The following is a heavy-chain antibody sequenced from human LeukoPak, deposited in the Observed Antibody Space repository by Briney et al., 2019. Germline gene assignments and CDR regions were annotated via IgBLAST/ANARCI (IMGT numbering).Heavy chain of an antibody. CDR3: VRDRGDYSGDPGYFEY. CDR1: GGSFSEYY. CDR2: INHSGTT. V-gene: IGHV4-34*01. Sequence: KSSETLSLTCAVYGGSFSEYYWSWISQPPGKGLEWIGEINHSGTTYYSPSLKSQVTISVDTSKNQFSLKLTSVTAADTAVYYCVRDRGDYSGDPGYFEYWGQGILVTVSS. J-gene: IGHJ4*02. D-gene: IGHD4-23*01.